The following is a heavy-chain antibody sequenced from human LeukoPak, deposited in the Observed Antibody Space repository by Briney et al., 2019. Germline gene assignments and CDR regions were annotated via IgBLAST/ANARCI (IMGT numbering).Heavy chain of an antibody. V-gene: IGHV1-46*01. Sequence: ASVKVSCKASGYTFTSYYMHWVRQAPGQGLEWMGIINPSGGSTSYAQKFQGRVTMTRDTSTSTVYMELSSLRSEDTAVYYCAKDARRITIFGVVISRSLMDVWGQGTTVTVSS. CDR2: INPSGGST. D-gene: IGHD3-3*01. CDR3: AKDARRITIFGVVISRSLMDV. J-gene: IGHJ6*02. CDR1: GYTFTSYY.